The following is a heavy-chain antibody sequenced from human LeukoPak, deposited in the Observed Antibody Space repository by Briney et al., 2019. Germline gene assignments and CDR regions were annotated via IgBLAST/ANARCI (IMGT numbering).Heavy chain of an antibody. CDR1: GYTFTSYY. CDR2: INPSGGST. D-gene: IGHD3-10*01. J-gene: IGHJ4*02. V-gene: IGHV1-46*01. CDR3: ARERSITMVRGVIVSYFDY. Sequence: ASVKVSCKASGYTFTSYYMHWVRQAPGQGLEWMGIINPSGGSTSYAQKFQGRVTMTRDTSTSAVYMELSNLRSEDTAVYYYARERSITMVRGVIVSYFDYWGQGTLVTVSS.